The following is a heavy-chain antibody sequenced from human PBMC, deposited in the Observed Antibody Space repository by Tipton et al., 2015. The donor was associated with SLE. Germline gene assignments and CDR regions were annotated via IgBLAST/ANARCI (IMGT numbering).Heavy chain of an antibody. CDR2: IYYSGST. CDR3: ARGEAAATYGMDV. CDR1: GGSISSYY. V-gene: IGHV4-59*12. J-gene: IGHJ6*02. D-gene: IGHD6-13*01. Sequence: GSLRLSCTVSGGSISSYYWSWIRQPPGKGLEWIGYIYYSGSTNYNPSLKSRVTISVDTSKNQFSLKLSSVTAADTAVYYCARGEAAATYGMDVWGQGTTVTVSS.